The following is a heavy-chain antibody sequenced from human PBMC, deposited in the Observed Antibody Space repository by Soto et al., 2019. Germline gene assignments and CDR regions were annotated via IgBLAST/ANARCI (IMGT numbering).Heavy chain of an antibody. CDR1: GFTFSSDG. J-gene: IGHJ6*02. CDR2: ISSDGTSR. D-gene: IGHD4-4*01. CDR3: AKVRVKDYYYYAMDV. V-gene: IGHV3-30*18. Sequence: GGSLRLSCAASGFTFSSDGMHWVRQAPGKGLEWVTVISSDGTSRFYADSVKGRFTISRDNSKNTLYLQMNSLRAEDTAMYYCAKVRVKDYYYYAMDVWGQGTTVTVSS.